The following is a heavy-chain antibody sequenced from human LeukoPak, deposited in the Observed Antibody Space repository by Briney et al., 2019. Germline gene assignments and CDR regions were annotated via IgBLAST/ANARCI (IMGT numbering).Heavy chain of an antibody. CDR1: GYTFTSNY. J-gene: IGHJ4*02. V-gene: IGHV1-46*01. Sequence: ASVKVSCKASGYTFTSNYIHWVRQAPGQGLEWMGMIYPSDGSTSYAQKFQGRVTVTRDTSTSTVHMELSGLRSEDTAVDYCARDQEGFDYWGQGTLVTVSS. CDR2: IYPSDGST. CDR3: ARDQEGFDY.